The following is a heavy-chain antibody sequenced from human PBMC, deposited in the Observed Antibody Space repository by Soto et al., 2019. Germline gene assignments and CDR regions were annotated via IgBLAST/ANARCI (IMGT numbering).Heavy chain of an antibody. J-gene: IGHJ4*02. Sequence: SETLSLTCAVSGYSISSGYYWGWIRQPPGKGLEWIGSIYHSGSTYYNPSLKSRVTISVDTPKSQFSLKLSSVTAADTAVYYCARVSIAAAAVYWGQGTLVTVSS. CDR2: IYHSGST. D-gene: IGHD6-13*01. V-gene: IGHV4-38-2*01. CDR1: GYSISSGYY. CDR3: ARVSIAAAAVY.